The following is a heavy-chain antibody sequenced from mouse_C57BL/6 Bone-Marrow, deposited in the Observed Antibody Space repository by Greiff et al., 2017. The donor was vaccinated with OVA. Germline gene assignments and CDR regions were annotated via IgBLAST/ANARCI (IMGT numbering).Heavy chain of an antibody. CDR2: INPNNGGT. CDR3: WLLPGYFDV. V-gene: IGHV1-18*01. Sequence: EVKLMESGPELVKPGASVKIPCKASGYTFTDYNMDWVQQSHGKSLEWIGDINPNNGGTIYNQKFKGKATLTVDKSSSTAYMELRSLTSEDTAVYYCWLLPGYFDVWGTGTTVTVSS. CDR1: GYTFTDYN. J-gene: IGHJ1*03. D-gene: IGHD2-3*01.